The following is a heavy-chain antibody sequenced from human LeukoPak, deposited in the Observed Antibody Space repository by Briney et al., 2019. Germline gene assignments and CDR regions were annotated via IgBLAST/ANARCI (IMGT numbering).Heavy chain of an antibody. CDR2: MNPNRGNT. CDR1: GYTFTSYD. Sequence: GASVKVSCKASGYTFTSYDINWVRQATGQGLEWMGWMNPNRGNTGYAQKFQGRVTITRNTSISTAYMELSSLRSEDTAVYYCARLRGHLRDCSSPSCYSREPYYYYYMDVWGKGTTVTVSS. V-gene: IGHV1-8*03. D-gene: IGHD2-2*02. J-gene: IGHJ6*03. CDR3: ARLRGHLRDCSSPSCYSREPYYYYYMDV.